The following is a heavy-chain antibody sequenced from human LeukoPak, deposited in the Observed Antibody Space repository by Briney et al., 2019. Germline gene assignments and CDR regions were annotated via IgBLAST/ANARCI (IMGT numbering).Heavy chain of an antibody. Sequence: ASVKVSCKASGYTFTSYGISWVRQAPGQGLEWMGWISAYNGNTNYAQKFQGRVTMTEDTSTDTAYMELSSLRSEDTAVYYCATRSILRYFDWSYYFDYWGQGTLVTVSS. V-gene: IGHV1-18*01. J-gene: IGHJ4*02. D-gene: IGHD3-9*01. CDR2: ISAYNGNT. CDR3: ATRSILRYFDWSYYFDY. CDR1: GYTFTSYG.